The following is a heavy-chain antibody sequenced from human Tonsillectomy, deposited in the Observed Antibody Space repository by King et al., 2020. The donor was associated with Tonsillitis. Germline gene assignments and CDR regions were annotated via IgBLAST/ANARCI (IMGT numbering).Heavy chain of an antibody. D-gene: IGHD3-22*01. CDR3: AKEGNNYYDSSGYLFAY. V-gene: IGHV3-23*04. Sequence: VQLVESGGGLVQPGGSLRLSCAASGFTFSSYAMSWVRQAPGKGLEWVSAISGSGGSTYYADPVKGRFTISRDNSKNTLYLQMNSLRAEDTAVYYCAKEGNNYYDSSGYLFAYWGQGTLVTVSS. CDR2: ISGSGGST. CDR1: GFTFSSYA. J-gene: IGHJ4*02.